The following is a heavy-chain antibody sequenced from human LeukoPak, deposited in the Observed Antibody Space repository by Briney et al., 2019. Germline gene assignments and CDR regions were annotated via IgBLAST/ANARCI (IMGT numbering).Heavy chain of an antibody. D-gene: IGHD3-10*01. Sequence: SETLSHTCTVSGGSISSYYWSWIRQPPGKGLEWIGYIYYSGSTNYNPSLKSRVTISVDTSKNQFSLKLSSVTAADTAVYYCARESVTSANWFDPWGQGTLVTVSS. V-gene: IGHV4-59*12. CDR2: IYYSGST. J-gene: IGHJ5*02. CDR3: ARESVTSANWFDP. CDR1: GGSISSYY.